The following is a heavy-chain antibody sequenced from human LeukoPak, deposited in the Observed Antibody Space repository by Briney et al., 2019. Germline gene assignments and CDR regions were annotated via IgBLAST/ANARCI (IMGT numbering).Heavy chain of an antibody. CDR1: GFTFSTYW. Sequence: GGSLRLSCAASGFTFSTYWTHWVRQTPGKRLVWVSRINPDGTSTSYADSVKGRFTISRDNDKNTLYLQMNSLRAEDTAVYYCARSRIHYFDYWGQGTLVTVSS. J-gene: IGHJ4*02. CDR2: INPDGTST. CDR3: ARSRIHYFDY. V-gene: IGHV3-74*01.